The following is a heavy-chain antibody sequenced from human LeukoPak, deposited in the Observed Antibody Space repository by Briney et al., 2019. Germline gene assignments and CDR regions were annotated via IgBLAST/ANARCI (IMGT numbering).Heavy chain of an antibody. CDR1: GFTFSSYS. CDR2: ISSSSSYI. J-gene: IGHJ4*02. V-gene: IGHV3-21*01. D-gene: IGHD3-9*01. Sequence: GGSLRLSCAASGFTFSSYSMNWVRQAPGKGLEWVSSISSSSSYIYYADSVKGRFTISRDNAKNSLYLQMNSLRAEDTAVYYCARIKRGLTGLEPDYWGQGTLVTVSS. CDR3: ARIKRGLTGLEPDY.